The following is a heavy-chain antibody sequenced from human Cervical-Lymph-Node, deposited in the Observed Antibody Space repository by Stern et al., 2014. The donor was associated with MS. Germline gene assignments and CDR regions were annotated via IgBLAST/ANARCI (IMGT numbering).Heavy chain of an antibody. CDR2: IYHSGST. V-gene: IGHV4-31*03. CDR1: GGSISSGNYY. D-gene: IGHD3-3*01. Sequence: QVQLQESGPGLVKPSQTLSLTCTVSGGSISSGNYYWSWIRQPPGKGLEWIGSIYHSGSTYYNPPLKSRVTTSIDTSKNQFSLKLSSVTAADTAVYYCARGSREVLLPRFYFDYWGQGTLVTVSS. J-gene: IGHJ4*02. CDR3: ARGSREVLLPRFYFDY.